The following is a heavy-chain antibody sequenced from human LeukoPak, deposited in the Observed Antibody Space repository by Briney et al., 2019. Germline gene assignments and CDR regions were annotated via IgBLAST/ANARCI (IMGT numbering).Heavy chain of an antibody. CDR1: GGSISSGDYY. D-gene: IGHD2-15*01. CDR3: ARDPLVVVAATRYYYYGMDV. CDR2: IYYSGNT. V-gene: IGHV4-30-4*01. J-gene: IGHJ6*04. Sequence: PSQTLSLTCTVSGGSISSGDYYWSWIRQPPGKGLEWIGYIYYSGNTYYNPSLKSRVTISVDTSKNQFSLKLSSVTAADTAVYYCARDPLVVVAATRYYYYGMDVWGKGTTVTVSS.